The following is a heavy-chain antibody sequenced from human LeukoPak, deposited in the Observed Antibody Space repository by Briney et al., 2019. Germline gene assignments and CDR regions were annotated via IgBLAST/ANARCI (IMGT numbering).Heavy chain of an antibody. CDR1: GYTFTGYY. Sequence: GASVKVSCKASGYTFTGYYMHWVRQAPGRGLEWMGWINPYSAATINAQRFQDRVTLTWDMSIGTGYMELTRLTSDDTAVYYCATGSITRTRDPWGQGTLVTVSS. CDR3: ATGSITRTRDP. J-gene: IGHJ5*02. CDR2: INPYSAAT. D-gene: IGHD6-6*01. V-gene: IGHV1-2*02.